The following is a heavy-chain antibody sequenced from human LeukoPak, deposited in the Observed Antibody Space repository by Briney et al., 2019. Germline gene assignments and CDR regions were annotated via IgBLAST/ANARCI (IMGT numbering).Heavy chain of an antibody. V-gene: IGHV4-59*01. CDR3: ARGRWSFDY. Sequence: SETLSLTCTVSGGSISSYYWSWIRQPPGKGLEWIGYIYYSGSTNYNPPLKSRVTISVDTSKNQFSLKLSSVTAADTAVYYCARGRWSFDYWGQGTLVTVSS. CDR2: IYYSGST. CDR1: GGSISSYY. J-gene: IGHJ4*02.